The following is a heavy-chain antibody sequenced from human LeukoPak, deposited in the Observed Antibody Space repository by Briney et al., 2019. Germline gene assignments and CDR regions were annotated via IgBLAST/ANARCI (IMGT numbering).Heavy chain of an antibody. CDR1: VYSISSGFY. CDR3: ARGYGGSGSYYYYGMDI. D-gene: IGHD3-10*01. CDR2: IYHSGST. V-gene: IGHV4-38-2*02. J-gene: IGHJ6*02. Sequence: SETLSLTCTVSVYSISSGFYWGWIGQSPEKGLDWIGTIYHSGSTYYNPSLKSRVTISLDTSKNQFSLKLSSVTAADAAVYYCARGYGGSGSYYYYGMDIWGQGTTVTVSS.